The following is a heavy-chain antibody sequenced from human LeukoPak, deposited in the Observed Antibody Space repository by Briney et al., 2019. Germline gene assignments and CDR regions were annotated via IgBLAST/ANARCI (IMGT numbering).Heavy chain of an antibody. CDR1: GIKLRSHG. J-gene: IGHJ5*02. CDR2: IHYDGSKE. Sequence: GAPRLSRAAPGIKLRSHGFPWGRPGPRQGLGWVAAIHYDGSKEYYADSMKGRVAVSRDDSKNTLYLQINSPRVEDTAVYYCARDLGDFWFDPWGQGILVVVSS. V-gene: IGHV3-33*01. D-gene: IGHD3-16*01. CDR3: ARDLGDFWFDP.